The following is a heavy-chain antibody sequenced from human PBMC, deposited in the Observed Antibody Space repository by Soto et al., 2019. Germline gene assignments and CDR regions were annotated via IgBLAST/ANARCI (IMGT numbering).Heavy chain of an antibody. D-gene: IGHD3-10*01. CDR2: ISGSGGST. V-gene: IGHV3-23*01. CDR1: GFTFSSYA. Sequence: GGSLRLFCAASGFTFSSYAMSWVRQAPGKGLEWVSAISGSGGSTYYADSVKGRFTISRDNSKNTLYLQMNSLRAEDTAVYYCAKVRHYYGSESYYFDYWGQGTLVTVSS. J-gene: IGHJ4*02. CDR3: AKVRHYYGSESYYFDY.